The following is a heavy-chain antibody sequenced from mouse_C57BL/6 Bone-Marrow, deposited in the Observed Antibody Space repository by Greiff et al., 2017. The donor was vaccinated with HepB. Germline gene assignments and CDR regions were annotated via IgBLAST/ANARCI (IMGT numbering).Heavy chain of an antibody. CDR3: ARNSPIYYYGSSYAMDY. V-gene: IGHV2-9-1*01. Sequence: VKLVESGPGLVAPSQSLSITCTVSGFSLTSYAISWVRQPPGKGLEWLGVIWTGGGTNYNSALKSRLSISKDNSKSLVFLKMNSLQTDDTARYYCARNSPIYYYGSSYAMDYWGQGTSVTVSS. J-gene: IGHJ4*01. CDR1: GFSLTSYA. D-gene: IGHD1-1*01. CDR2: IWTGGGT.